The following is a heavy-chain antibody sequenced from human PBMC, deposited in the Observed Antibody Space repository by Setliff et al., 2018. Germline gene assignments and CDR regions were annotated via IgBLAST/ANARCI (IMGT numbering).Heavy chain of an antibody. CDR1: GYTLSRHY. CDR3: SRLVRFCTRTTCQGASANEH. D-gene: IGHD2-2*01. Sequence: ASVKVSCKATGYTLSRHYMHWVRQAPGQGLEWMGWIGLYNGNTYYAQKFQGRVAITTDTSTSTAYMELRSLRSDDTAVCYCSRLVRFCTRTTCQGASANEHWGQGTLVTVS. V-gene: IGHV1-18*04. CDR2: IGLYNGNT. J-gene: IGHJ4*02.